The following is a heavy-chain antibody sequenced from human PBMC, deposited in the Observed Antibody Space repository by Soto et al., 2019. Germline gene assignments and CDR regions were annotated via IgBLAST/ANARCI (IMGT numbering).Heavy chain of an antibody. CDR2: ISTNGVST. CDR1: GFTFRTYA. J-gene: IGHJ4*02. D-gene: IGHD3-16*01. Sequence: GGSLRLSCPASGFTFRTYAMHWVRQAAGKGLEYVSAISTNGVSTYYAESVKGRFTISRDNSNNRLYLQMSSLTAEDTAVYYCVKDAGTPLTLGLYYFDFWGQVTLVTVSS. V-gene: IGHV3-64D*06. CDR3: VKDAGTPLTLGLYYFDF.